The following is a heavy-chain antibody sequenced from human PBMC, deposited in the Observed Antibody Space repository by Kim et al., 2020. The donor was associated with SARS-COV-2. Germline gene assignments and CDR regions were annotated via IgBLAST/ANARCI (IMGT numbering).Heavy chain of an antibody. CDR1: GGSISSGGYY. D-gene: IGHD2-2*01. CDR2: IYYSGST. J-gene: IGHJ4*02. V-gene: IGHV4-31*03. CDR3: ARWVVVPAATRFDY. Sequence: SETLSLTCTVSGGSISSGGYYWSWIRQHPGKGLEWIGYIYYSGSTYYNPSLKSRVTISVDTSKNQFSLKLSSVTAADTAVYYCARWVVVPAATRFDYWGQGTLVTVSS.